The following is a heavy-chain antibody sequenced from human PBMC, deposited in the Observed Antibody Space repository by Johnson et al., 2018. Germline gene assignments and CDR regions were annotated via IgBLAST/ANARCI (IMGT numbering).Heavy chain of an antibody. Sequence: EVQLVESGGVVVQPGGSLRLSCAASGFTFDDYAMHWVRQAPGKSLEWVSLISWDGGSTYYADSVKGRFTISRDNSKNSLYLQMTSLRPEDTALYYCAKDRFAGGNDGIDYWGQGTLVTVSS. CDR1: GFTFDDYA. CDR2: ISWDGGST. J-gene: IGHJ4*02. CDR3: AKDRFAGGNDGIDY. D-gene: IGHD1-1*01. V-gene: IGHV3-43D*03.